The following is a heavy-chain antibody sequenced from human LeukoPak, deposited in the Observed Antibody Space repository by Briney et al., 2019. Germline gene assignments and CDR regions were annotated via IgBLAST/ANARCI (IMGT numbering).Heavy chain of an antibody. Sequence: PGASLRLSCAASGFTFSSYGMYWVRQAPGKGLEWIAGVSDSGGSTYYADSVKGRFTISRDNSRNTLYLQMNSLRAEDTAVYYCAKGSPTSHCSTCSCYCDYWGQGTLVTVSS. V-gene: IGHV3-23*01. CDR2: VSDSGGST. CDR3: AKGSPTSHCSTCSCYCDY. D-gene: IGHD2-2*01. J-gene: IGHJ4*02. CDR1: GFTFSSYG.